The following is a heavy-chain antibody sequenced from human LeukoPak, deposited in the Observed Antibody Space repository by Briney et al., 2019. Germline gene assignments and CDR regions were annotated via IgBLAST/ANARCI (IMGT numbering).Heavy chain of an antibody. Sequence: SETLSLTCTVSGGSISSYYWSWIRQPPGKGLEWIGYLYYNGSPNYNPSLKSRVTISIDTSKNQFSLMLSSVTAADTAVYYCARASGVAHDAFDIWGQGTMGTVSS. CDR3: ARASGVAHDAFDI. D-gene: IGHD2-15*01. CDR1: GGSISSYY. J-gene: IGHJ3*02. V-gene: IGHV4-59*01. CDR2: LYYNGSP.